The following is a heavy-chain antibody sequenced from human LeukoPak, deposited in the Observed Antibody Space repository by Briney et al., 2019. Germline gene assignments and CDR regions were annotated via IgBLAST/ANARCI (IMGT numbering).Heavy chain of an antibody. V-gene: IGHV1-2*06. D-gene: IGHD1-14*01. J-gene: IGHJ4*02. CDR2: MNGNSGVT. Sequence: GASVKVSCEASGYTFTDYFIHWVRQAPGQGPEWMGRMNGNSGVTMYAQTLQDRVTMTRDTSISTAYMELSRLTSDDTAVYYCARDLSSTSNREFDYWGQGTLVTVSS. CDR1: GYTFTDYF. CDR3: ARDLSSTSNREFDY.